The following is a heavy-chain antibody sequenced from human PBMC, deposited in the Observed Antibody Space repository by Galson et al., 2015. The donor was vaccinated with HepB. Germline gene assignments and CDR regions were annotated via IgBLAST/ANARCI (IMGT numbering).Heavy chain of an antibody. J-gene: IGHJ6*02. CDR1: GGSFSGYY. CDR3: ARGRIALGIYYGMDV. CDR2: IKYSGST. D-gene: IGHD2-21*01. Sequence: SETLSLTCGIYGGSFSGYYWNWIRQPPGKGLEWIGEIKYSGSTNYNPSLKSRVTISVDTSKNLFSLKVDSVTAADTAVYYCARGRIALGIYYGMDVWGQGTTVTVSS. V-gene: IGHV4-34*01.